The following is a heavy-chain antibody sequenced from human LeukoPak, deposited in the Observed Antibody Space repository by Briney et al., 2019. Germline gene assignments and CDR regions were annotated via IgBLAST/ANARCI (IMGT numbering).Heavy chain of an antibody. CDR3: ARGYSSGWYTAEYFQH. J-gene: IGHJ1*01. D-gene: IGHD6-19*01. Sequence: EASVKVSCKASGYTFTSYYMHWVRQAPGQGLEWMGIINPSGGSTSYAQKFQGRVTMTRDTSTSTVYMELSSLRSEDTAVYYCARGYSSGWYTAEYFQHWGQGTLVTVSS. V-gene: IGHV1-46*01. CDR1: GYTFTSYY. CDR2: INPSGGST.